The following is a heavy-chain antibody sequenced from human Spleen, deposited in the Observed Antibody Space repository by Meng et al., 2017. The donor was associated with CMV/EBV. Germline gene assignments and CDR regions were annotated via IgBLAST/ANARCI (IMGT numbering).Heavy chain of an antibody. CDR2: IYYSGST. J-gene: IGHJ5*02. CDR3: ARPIAARPDWFDP. D-gene: IGHD6-6*01. V-gene: IGHV4-39*01. CDR1: GASIGSSSYQ. Sequence: SGASIGSSSYQWGWVRQPPGKGLEWIGTIYYSGSTYYNPSLKSRVTISVDTSKNQFSLKLRSVTAADTAVYYCARPIAARPDWFDPWGQGTLVTVSS.